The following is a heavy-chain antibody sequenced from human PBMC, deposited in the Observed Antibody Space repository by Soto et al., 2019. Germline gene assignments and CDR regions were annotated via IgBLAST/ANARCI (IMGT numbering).Heavy chain of an antibody. J-gene: IGHJ4*02. D-gene: IGHD5-12*01. Sequence: EVQLVESGGGLVKPGGSLRLSCAASGFPFSTYNMNWVRQAPGQGLGWVSSISSTSLYMYSANSLKGLFTIARVNAKNSLYLQMNSLRAEDTAVYYCARGWLRDPWMYWGQGTLVTVSS. V-gene: IGHV3-21*01. CDR1: GFPFSTYN. CDR2: ISSTSLYM. CDR3: ARGWLRDPWMY.